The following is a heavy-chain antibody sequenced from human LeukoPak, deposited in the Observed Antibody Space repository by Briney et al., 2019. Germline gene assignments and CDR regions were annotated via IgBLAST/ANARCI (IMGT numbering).Heavy chain of an antibody. CDR3: ARDTIEAYYDFWSGYSNWFDP. Sequence: ASVKVSCKASGYTFTGYYMHWVRQGPGQGLEWMRWINPNSGGTSYAQKFQGRVTMTRDTSTSTVYMELSSLRSEDTAVYYRARDTIEAYYDFWSGYSNWFDPWGQGTLVTVSS. D-gene: IGHD3-3*01. CDR2: INPNSGGT. V-gene: IGHV1-2*02. J-gene: IGHJ5*02. CDR1: GYTFTGYY.